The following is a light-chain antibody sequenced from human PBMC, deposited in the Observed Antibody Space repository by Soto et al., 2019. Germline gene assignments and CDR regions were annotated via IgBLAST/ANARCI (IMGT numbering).Light chain of an antibody. CDR3: HQYSNSPCT. V-gene: IGKV3D-11*03. J-gene: IGKJ2*02. CDR2: LTS. CDR1: QAVNTR. Sequence: EIVLTQSPATLSAFPGDRVTLSCRASQAVNTRLAWYQHKPGQAPRLLIYLTSNRAAGVPSRFSAWGSETDFTLTISDVQPEDFAVYYCHQYSNSPCTFGQGNKLEIK.